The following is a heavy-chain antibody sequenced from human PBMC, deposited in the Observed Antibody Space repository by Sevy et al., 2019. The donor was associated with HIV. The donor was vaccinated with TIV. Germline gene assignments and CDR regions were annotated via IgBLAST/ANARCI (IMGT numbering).Heavy chain of an antibody. V-gene: IGHV4-59*01. CDR2: IYYSGNT. CDR3: ARGYYSSSAYRTFANFGY. CDR1: GGSISSYY. D-gene: IGHD6-6*01. J-gene: IGHJ4*02. Sequence: SETLSLTCTVSGGSISSYYWSWIRQPPGKGLEWIGYIYYSGNTNYNPSLKSRVTISVDTSKNQFSLKLSSVTAADTAVYYCARGYYSSSAYRTFANFGYWGQGTLVTVSS.